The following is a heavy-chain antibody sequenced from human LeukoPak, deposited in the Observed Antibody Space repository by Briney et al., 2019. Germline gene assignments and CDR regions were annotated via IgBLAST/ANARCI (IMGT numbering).Heavy chain of an antibody. V-gene: IGHV4-34*01. CDR1: GGSFSGYY. J-gene: IGHJ6*03. D-gene: IGHD5-18*01. Sequence: SETLSLTCAVYGGSFSGYYWGWIRQPPGKGLEWIGEINHSGSTNYNPSLKSRVTISVDTSKNQFSLKLSSVTAADTAVYYCAREIQLWPHYYYYMDVWGKGTTVTVSS. CDR3: AREIQLWPHYYYYMDV. CDR2: INHSGST.